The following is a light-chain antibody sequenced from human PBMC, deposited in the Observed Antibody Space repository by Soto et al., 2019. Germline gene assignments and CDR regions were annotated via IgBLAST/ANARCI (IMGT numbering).Light chain of an antibody. Sequence: DIQVTQSPPTLSASVGDRFTITCRASQTIITFMAWYHQKPCKAPKLLVYDASTLQSGVPSRFSGSGSGTEFTLIISGLQPDDSATYYCQQYTTTNIPRMFGQGTKV. CDR1: QTIITF. V-gene: IGKV1-5*01. CDR3: QQYTTTNIPRM. CDR2: DAS. J-gene: IGKJ2*01.